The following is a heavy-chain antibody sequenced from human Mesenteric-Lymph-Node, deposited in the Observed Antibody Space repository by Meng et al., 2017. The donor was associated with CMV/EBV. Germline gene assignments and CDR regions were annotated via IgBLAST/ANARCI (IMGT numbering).Heavy chain of an antibody. CDR3: VRDRKPLRFLQTSGWFDP. Sequence: SETLSLTCTVSGGSINSNNYYWGWIRQPPGKGLEWIGSIYYNGNTFYNPSLKSRITMSVDTSKDQFSLRLNSVTAADTAVYYCVRDRKPLRFLQTSGWFDPWGQGILVTVSS. D-gene: IGHD3-3*01. CDR1: GGSINSNNYY. CDR2: IYYNGNT. V-gene: IGHV4-39*07. J-gene: IGHJ5*02.